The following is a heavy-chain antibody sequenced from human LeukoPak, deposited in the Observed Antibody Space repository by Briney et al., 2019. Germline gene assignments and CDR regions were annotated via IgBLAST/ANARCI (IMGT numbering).Heavy chain of an antibody. D-gene: IGHD1-1*01. CDR1: GFTFSSYG. V-gene: IGHV3-33*01. J-gene: IGHJ6*04. CDR3: ARDRRSGTDYYYGMDV. CDR2: IWYDGSNK. Sequence: GGSLRLSCAASGFTFSSYGMHWVRQAPGKGLEWVAVIWYDGSNKYYADSVKGRFTISRGNSKSTLYLQMNSLRAEDTAVYYCARDRRSGTDYYYGMDVWGKGTTVTVSS.